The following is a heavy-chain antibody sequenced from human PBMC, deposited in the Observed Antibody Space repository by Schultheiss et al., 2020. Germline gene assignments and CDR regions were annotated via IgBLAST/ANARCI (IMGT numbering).Heavy chain of an antibody. CDR3: ARGSGSYDY. D-gene: IGHD1-26*01. CDR1: GFTFSSYS. Sequence: GESLKISCAASGFTFSSYSMNWVRQAPGKGLEWVSSISSSSSYIYYADSVKGRFTISRDNAKNSLYLQMNSLRDEDTAVYYCARGSGSYDYWGQGTLVTVSS. V-gene: IGHV3-21*01. J-gene: IGHJ4*02. CDR2: ISSSSSYI.